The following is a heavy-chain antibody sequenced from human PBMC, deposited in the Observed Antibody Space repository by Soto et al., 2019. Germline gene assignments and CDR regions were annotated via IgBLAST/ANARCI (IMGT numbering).Heavy chain of an antibody. V-gene: IGHV3-15*01. J-gene: IGHJ6*02. D-gene: IGHD1-20*01. CDR3: TTITGTTPDYYYYYGMDV. CDR1: GFTFSNAW. CDR2: IKSKTDGGTT. Sequence: ETLRLSCAASGFTFSNAWMSWVRQAPGKGLEWVGRIKSKTDGGTTDYAAPVKGRFTISRDDSKNTLYLQMNSLKTEDTAVYYCTTITGTTPDYYYYYGMDVWGQGTTVTVSS.